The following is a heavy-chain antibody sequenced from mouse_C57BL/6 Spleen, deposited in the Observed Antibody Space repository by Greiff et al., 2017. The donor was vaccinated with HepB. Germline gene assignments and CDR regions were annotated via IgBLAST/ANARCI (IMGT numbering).Heavy chain of an antibody. CDR2: IYPGDGDT. V-gene: IGHV1-82*01. CDR1: GYAFSSSW. J-gene: IGHJ2*01. D-gene: IGHD2-1*01. Sequence: VMLVESGPELVKPGASVKISCKASGYAFSSSWMNWVKQRPGKGLEWIGRIYPGDGDTNYNGKFKGKATLTADKSSSTAYMQLSSLTSEDSAVYFCARNGNYGDYFDYWGQGTTLTVSS. CDR3: ARNGNYGDYFDY.